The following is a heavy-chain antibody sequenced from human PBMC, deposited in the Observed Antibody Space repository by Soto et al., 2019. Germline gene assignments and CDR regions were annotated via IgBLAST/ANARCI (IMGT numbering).Heavy chain of an antibody. J-gene: IGHJ6*02. CDR3: AKDGSGYRSRASPMDV. CDR1: GDTFSSYA. V-gene: IGHV1-69*01. CDR2: IIPIFGTA. D-gene: IGHD3-22*01. Sequence: QMQLVQSGAEVKKPGSSVKVSCKASGDTFSSYAISWVRQAPGQGLEWMGGIIPIFGTANYAQKFQGRVTITADESTSTAYMDLSSLRSEDTVVHYCAKDGSGYRSRASPMDVWGQGTTVTVSS.